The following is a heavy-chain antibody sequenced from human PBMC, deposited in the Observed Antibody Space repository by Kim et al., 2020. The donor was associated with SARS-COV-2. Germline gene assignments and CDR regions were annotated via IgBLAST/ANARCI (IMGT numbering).Heavy chain of an antibody. CDR3: ARTPGYSMAGPTDY. Sequence: GGSLRLSCAASGFTGFRFSDCALTWLRQAPGRGLEWVATIYSNFATFHADSVKGRFTISRDNSRDTLYLQMDSLRTEDTAIYYCARTPGYSMAGPTDYWGQGTLVTVSS. V-gene: IGHV3-23*05. J-gene: IGHJ4*02. CDR2: IYSNFAT. D-gene: IGHD3-9*01. CDR1: GFTGFRFSDCA.